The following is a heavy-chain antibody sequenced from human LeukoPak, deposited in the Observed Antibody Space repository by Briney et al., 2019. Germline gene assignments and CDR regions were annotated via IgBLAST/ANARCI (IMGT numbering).Heavy chain of an antibody. Sequence: GGSLRLSCAASGFTFSGRWMSWLRQAPGKGLEWVSAISGSGGSTYYADSVKGRFTISRDNSKNTLYLQMNSLRAEDTAVYYCAKTERFYDFWSGYLGAFDYWGQGTLVTVSS. V-gene: IGHV3-23*01. CDR3: AKTERFYDFWSGYLGAFDY. J-gene: IGHJ4*02. D-gene: IGHD3-3*01. CDR2: ISGSGGST. CDR1: GFTFSGRW.